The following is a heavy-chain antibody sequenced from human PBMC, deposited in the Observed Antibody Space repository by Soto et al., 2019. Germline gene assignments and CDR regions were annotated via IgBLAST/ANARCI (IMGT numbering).Heavy chain of an antibody. V-gene: IGHV3-9*01. Sequence: GGSLRLSCVASGFTFDAFAMHGVRPAPGKGLGWVSGMSWNRGSIVYADSVKGRFTISRDNAKNTLDLQMNSLRAEDAAVYYCARDSTARPFDYWGQGTLVTVSS. CDR3: ARDSTARPFDY. D-gene: IGHD6-6*01. J-gene: IGHJ4*02. CDR2: MSWNRGSI. CDR1: GFTFDAFA.